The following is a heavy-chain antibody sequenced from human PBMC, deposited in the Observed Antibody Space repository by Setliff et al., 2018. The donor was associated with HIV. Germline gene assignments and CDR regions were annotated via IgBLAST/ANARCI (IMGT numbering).Heavy chain of an antibody. CDR2: INPNNGDT. CDR3: ARGKGVGGVVITGGLDV. V-gene: IGHV1-18*04. CDR1: GYTFTGYY. J-gene: IGHJ6*04. D-gene: IGHD3-10*01. Sequence: ASVKVSCKTSGYTFTGYYVHWVRQAPGQGLEWMGWINPNNGDTNYAQKRQGRVTMTTDTSTRTAYMELRSLRYDDTAVYYCARGKGVGGVVITGGLDVWGKGTTVTVSS.